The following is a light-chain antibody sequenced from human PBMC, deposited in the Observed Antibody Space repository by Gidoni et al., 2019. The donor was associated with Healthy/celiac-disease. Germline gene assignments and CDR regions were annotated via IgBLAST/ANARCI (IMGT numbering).Light chain of an antibody. V-gene: IGKV1-39*01. CDR3: QQSYSTLRT. CDR2: AAS. CDR1: QSISSY. J-gene: IGKJ1*01. Sequence: DIQMTQSPSSLSAPVGDRVTITCRASQSISSYLNWYQQKPGKAPKLLFYAASSLQSGVPSRFSGSGSGTDFTLTISSLQPEDFATYYCQQSYSTLRTFGQGTKVEIK.